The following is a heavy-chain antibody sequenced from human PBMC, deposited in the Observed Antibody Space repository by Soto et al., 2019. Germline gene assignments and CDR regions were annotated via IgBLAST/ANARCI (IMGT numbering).Heavy chain of an antibody. D-gene: IGHD3-10*01. V-gene: IGHV4-30-4*01. J-gene: IGHJ4*02. CDR2: IYYSGST. CDR1: GGSISSGDYY. Sequence: PSETLSLTCTVSGGSISSGDYYWSWIRQPPGKGLEWIGYIYYSGSTYYNPSLKSRVTISVDTSKNQFSLKLSSVTAADTAVYYCARDMVRGVIPYWGQGTLVTVSS. CDR3: ARDMVRGVIPY.